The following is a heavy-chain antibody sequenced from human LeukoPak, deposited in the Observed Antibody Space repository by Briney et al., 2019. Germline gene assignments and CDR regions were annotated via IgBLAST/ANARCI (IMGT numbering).Heavy chain of an antibody. D-gene: IGHD2-2*01. CDR1: GYTFTSYD. V-gene: IGHV1-8*01. J-gene: IGHJ4*02. CDR3: AKSRGVVVPPCLH. CDR2: MNPNSGNT. Sequence: GASVKVSCKASGYTFTSYDINWVRQATGQGLEWMGWMNPNSGNTGYAQKFQGRVTMTRNTSISTAYMELNSLRAEDTAVYYCAKSRGVVVPPCLHWGQGTLVTVSS.